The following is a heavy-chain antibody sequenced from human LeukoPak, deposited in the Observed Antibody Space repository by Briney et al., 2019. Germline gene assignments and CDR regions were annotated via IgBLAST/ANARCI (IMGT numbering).Heavy chain of an antibody. J-gene: IGHJ4*02. CDR1: GFTFSSYS. Sequence: GGSLRLSCAASGFTFSSYSMNWVRQAPGKGLEWVSSISSSSSYIYYADSVKGRFTISRDNAKNSLYLQMNSLRAEDTAVYYCARDQGDGYNYGFDYWGQGTLVTVSS. CDR2: ISSSSSYI. CDR3: ARDQGDGYNYGFDY. D-gene: IGHD5-24*01. V-gene: IGHV3-21*01.